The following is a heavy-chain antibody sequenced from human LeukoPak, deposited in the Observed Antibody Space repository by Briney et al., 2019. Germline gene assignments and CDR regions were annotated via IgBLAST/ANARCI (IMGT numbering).Heavy chain of an antibody. CDR1: GYTFTHYA. CDR3: ARDDFSTYPGLNYFDY. Sequence: GASVKVSCKASGYTFTHYAVHWVRQAPGQRLEWMGWTNVGNDYTESSQKFQDRLTITSDTTATTVYMELSSLRSEDTAVYYCARDDFSTYPGLNYFDYWGQGSLSPSPQ. V-gene: IGHV1-3*01. D-gene: IGHD4-11*01. J-gene: IGHJ4*02. CDR2: TNVGNDYT.